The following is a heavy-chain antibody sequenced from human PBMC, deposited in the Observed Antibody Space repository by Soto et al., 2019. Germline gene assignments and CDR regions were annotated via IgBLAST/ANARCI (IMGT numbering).Heavy chain of an antibody. J-gene: IGHJ6*02. Sequence: QVQLQESGPGLVKPSETLSLTCTVSGGSVSSGSYYWSWIRQPPGKGLEWMGYIYYSGSTNYNPSLKSRFTISVDTSKNQFSLKLSSVTAADTAVYYCARENVEMATIYYYGMDVWGQGTTVTVSS. D-gene: IGHD5-12*01. CDR1: GGSVSSGSYY. CDR2: IYYSGST. CDR3: ARENVEMATIYYYGMDV. V-gene: IGHV4-61*01.